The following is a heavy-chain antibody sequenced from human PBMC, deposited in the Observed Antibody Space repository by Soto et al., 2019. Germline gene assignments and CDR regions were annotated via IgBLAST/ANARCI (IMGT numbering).Heavy chain of an antibody. CDR1: GFTVSSNY. Sequence: EVQLVESGGGLVQPGGSLRLSCAASGFTVSSNYMSWVRQAPGKGLEWVSVIYSGGSTYYADSVKGRFTISRENSKHTLYLQMNSLRAEDTAVYYCARETAGRLGYYFYYWGQGTLVTVSS. V-gene: IGHV3-66*01. J-gene: IGHJ4*02. CDR3: ARETAGRLGYYFYY. CDR2: IYSGGST. D-gene: IGHD1-26*01.